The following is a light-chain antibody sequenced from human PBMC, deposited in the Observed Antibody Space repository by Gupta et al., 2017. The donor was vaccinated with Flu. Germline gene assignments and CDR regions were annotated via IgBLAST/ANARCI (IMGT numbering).Light chain of an antibody. Sequence: DIQMSQSPSSLSASVGDRVTITCRASQGINNYLAWFQQKPGKIPKLLIYAASTLQSGVPSRFSGSGSGTDFTLTISSRQPEDVASYYCQKENSAPMTFGQRTKVEIK. CDR2: AAS. J-gene: IGKJ1*01. CDR3: QKENSAPMT. CDR1: QGINNY. V-gene: IGKV1-27*01.